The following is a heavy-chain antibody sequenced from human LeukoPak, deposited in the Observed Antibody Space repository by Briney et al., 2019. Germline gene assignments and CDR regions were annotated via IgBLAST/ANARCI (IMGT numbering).Heavy chain of an antibody. CDR3: AREVATGVGYYGMDV. CDR1: GGSISTVVYY. D-gene: IGHD1-14*01. J-gene: IGHJ6*02. CDR2: IFYSGGT. V-gene: IGHV4-31*03. Sequence: PSETLSLTCTVSGGSISTVVYYWNWIRQHPGKGLEWIGYIFYSGGTYYSPSLKSRINISLDTSKNLFSLKLSSVTAADTAVYYCAREVATGVGYYGMDVWGQGTTVTVSS.